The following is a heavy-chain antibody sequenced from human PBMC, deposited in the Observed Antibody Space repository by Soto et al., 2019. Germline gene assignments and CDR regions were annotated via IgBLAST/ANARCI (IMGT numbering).Heavy chain of an antibody. D-gene: IGHD4-17*01. V-gene: IGHV1-3*01. Sequence: GASVKVSCKASGYTFTSSAMHWVRQAPGQRLEWMGWINAGNGNTKYSQKFQGRVTITRDTSASTAYMELSSLRSEDTAVYYCARDPYGEDNWFDPWGQGTLVTVSS. CDR1: GYTFTSSA. CDR2: INAGNGNT. J-gene: IGHJ5*02. CDR3: ARDPYGEDNWFDP.